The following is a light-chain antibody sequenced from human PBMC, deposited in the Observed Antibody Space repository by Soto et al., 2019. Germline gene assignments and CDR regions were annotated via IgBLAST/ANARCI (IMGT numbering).Light chain of an antibody. V-gene: IGKV3D-20*02. J-gene: IGKJ3*01. Sequence: EIVLTHFPGTLSLSPGERATLSCRASQSVSNNYLAWYQQKPGQAPRLVIFGASNRATGIPDRFSASGSGTEFTLTISGLEPEDFAVYYCQQRSNWLISFGPGTKVDIK. CDR1: QSVSNNY. CDR3: QQRSNWLIS. CDR2: GAS.